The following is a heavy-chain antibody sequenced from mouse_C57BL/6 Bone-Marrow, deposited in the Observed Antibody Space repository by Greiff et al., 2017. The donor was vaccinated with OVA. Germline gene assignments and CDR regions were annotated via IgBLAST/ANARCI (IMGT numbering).Heavy chain of an antibody. D-gene: IGHD2-4*01. CDR2: IYPGSGST. Sequence: VKLQQPGAELVKPGASVKMSCKASGYTFTSYWITWVKQRPGQGLEWIGDIYPGSGSTNYNEKFKSKATLTVDTSSSTAYMQLSSLTSEDSAVYYCARSHYDYDGFAYWGQGTLVTVSA. J-gene: IGHJ3*01. CDR3: ARSHYDYDGFAY. V-gene: IGHV1-55*01. CDR1: GYTFTSYW.